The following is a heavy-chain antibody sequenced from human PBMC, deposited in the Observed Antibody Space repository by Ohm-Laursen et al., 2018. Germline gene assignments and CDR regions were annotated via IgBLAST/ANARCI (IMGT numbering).Heavy chain of an antibody. CDR2: ADSGGSAT. CDR3: VPYGSGYPLPGMDV. Sequence: SLRLSCTASGFTFSTYPMHWVRQGPGKGVVWVSRADSGGSATSYADSVKGRFTISRDNSKNTLYLQMNSLRAEDTAVYYCVPYGSGYPLPGMDVWGQGTTVTVSS. CDR1: GFTFSTYP. J-gene: IGHJ6*02. V-gene: IGHV3-74*01. D-gene: IGHD2-15*01.